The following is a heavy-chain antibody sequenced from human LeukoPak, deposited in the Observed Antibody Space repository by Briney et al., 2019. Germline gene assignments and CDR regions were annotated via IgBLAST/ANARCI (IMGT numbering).Heavy chain of an antibody. V-gene: IGHV3-23*01. CDR3: AKAPTGTTVDY. CDR1: GFTFSSYA. J-gene: IGHJ4*02. Sequence: GGSLRLSCAVSGFTFSSYAMSWVRQAPGKGLEWVSAISGSGGSTYYADSVKGRFIISRDNSKNTLYLQMNSLRAEDTAVYYCAKAPTGTTVDYWGQGTLVTVSS. D-gene: IGHD1-14*01. CDR2: ISGSGGST.